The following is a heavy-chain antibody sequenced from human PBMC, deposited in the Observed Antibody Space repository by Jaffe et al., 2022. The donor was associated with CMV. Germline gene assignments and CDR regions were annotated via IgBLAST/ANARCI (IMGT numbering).Heavy chain of an antibody. J-gene: IGHJ3*02. CDR3: ARVGRIVGATDAFDI. CDR1: GFTFSSYA. D-gene: IGHD1-26*01. CDR2: ISSNGGST. V-gene: IGHV3-64*01. Sequence: EVQLVESGGGLVQPGGSLRLSCAASGFTFSSYAMHWVRQAPGKGLEYVSAISSNGGSTYYANSVKGRFTISRDNSKNTLYLQMGSLRAEDMAVYYCARVGRIVGATDAFDIWGQGTMVTVSS.